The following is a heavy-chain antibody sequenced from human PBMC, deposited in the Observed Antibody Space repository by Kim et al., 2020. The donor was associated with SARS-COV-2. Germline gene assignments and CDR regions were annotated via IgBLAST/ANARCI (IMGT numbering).Heavy chain of an antibody. D-gene: IGHD1-26*01. CDR1: GFTFNTYG. J-gene: IGHJ4*02. Sequence: GGSLRLSCAACGFTFNTYGMHWVRQAPGKGQEWVAVISYDGSHKYYLDSVKGRFTISRDNSKNTLYLQMNSLRIEDTAVYYCARSFSGSYFGYDYWGQGSLVTVSS. CDR2: ISYDGSHK. CDR3: ARSFSGSYFGYDY. V-gene: IGHV3-30*03.